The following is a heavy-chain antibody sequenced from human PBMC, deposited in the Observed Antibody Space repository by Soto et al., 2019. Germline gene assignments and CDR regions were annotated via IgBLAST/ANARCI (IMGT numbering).Heavy chain of an antibody. Sequence: GGSLRLSCAASGFTFSSYGMHWVRQAPGKGLEWAAVISYDGSNKYYADSVKGRFTISRDNSKNTLYLQMNSLRAEDTAVYYCARGPSGIAVVPAAILHGMEVWGQGTPVTVTS. D-gene: IGHD2-2*01. J-gene: IGHJ6*02. V-gene: IGHV3-30*03. CDR1: GFTFSSYG. CDR3: ARGPSGIAVVPAAILHGMEV. CDR2: ISYDGSNK.